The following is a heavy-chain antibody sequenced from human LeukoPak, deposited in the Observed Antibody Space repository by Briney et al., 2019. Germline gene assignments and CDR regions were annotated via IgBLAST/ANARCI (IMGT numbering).Heavy chain of an antibody. J-gene: IGHJ3*02. CDR3: ARDLYGAGQDAFDI. CDR2: INPNSGGT. Sequence: ASVKVSCKASGYTFTSYGISWVRQAPGQGLEWMGWINPNSGGTNYAQKFQGRVTMTRDTPISTAYMELSRLRSDDTAVYYCARDLYGAGQDAFDIWGQGTMVTVSS. CDR1: GYTFTSYG. V-gene: IGHV1-2*02. D-gene: IGHD1-26*01.